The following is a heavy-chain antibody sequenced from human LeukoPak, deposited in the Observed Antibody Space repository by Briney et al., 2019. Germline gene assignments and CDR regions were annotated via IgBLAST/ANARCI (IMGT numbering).Heavy chain of an antibody. CDR1: GITFRSYW. J-gene: IGHJ4*02. CDR3: AGGIGNY. Sequence: PGGSLRLSCAASGITFRSYWMHWVRQSPGKGLVWVPRINIDGRIITYADSVKGRFTISRDNAKNTPYLQMNSLRAEDTAVYYCAGGIGNYWGQGTLVTVSS. D-gene: IGHD1-26*01. V-gene: IGHV3-74*01. CDR2: INIDGRII.